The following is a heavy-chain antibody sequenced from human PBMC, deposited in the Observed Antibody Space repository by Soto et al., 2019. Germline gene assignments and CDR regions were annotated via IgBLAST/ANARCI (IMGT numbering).Heavy chain of an antibody. V-gene: IGHV4-39*01. Sequence: QLQLQESGPGLVKPSETLSLTCTVSGGSISSSSYYWGWIRQPPGKVLEWIGSIYYSGSTYYNPSLQSRVTISVDTSKNQFSLKLSSGTAADTAVYYCARLPHYGSGSYGRYGMDVWGQGTTVTVSS. CDR3: ARLPHYGSGSYGRYGMDV. CDR1: GGSISSSSYY. J-gene: IGHJ6*02. D-gene: IGHD3-10*01. CDR2: IYYSGST.